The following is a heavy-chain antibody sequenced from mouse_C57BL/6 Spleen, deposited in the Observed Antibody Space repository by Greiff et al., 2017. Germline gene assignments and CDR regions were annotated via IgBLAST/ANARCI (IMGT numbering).Heavy chain of an antibody. Sequence: VQLQQPGAELVKPGASVKLSCKASGYTFTSYWMHWVKPRPGQGLEWIGMIHPNSGSTNYNEKFKSKATLTVDKSSSTAYMQLSSLTSEDSAVYYCARECDYDPHYAMDYWGQGTSVTVSS. J-gene: IGHJ4*01. CDR2: IHPNSGST. V-gene: IGHV1-64*01. CDR3: ARECDYDPHYAMDY. D-gene: IGHD2-4*01. CDR1: GYTFTSYW.